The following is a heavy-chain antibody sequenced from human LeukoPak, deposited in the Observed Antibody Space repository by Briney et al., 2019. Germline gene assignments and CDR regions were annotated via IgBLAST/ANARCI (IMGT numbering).Heavy chain of an antibody. CDR1: GFTVSSNY. J-gene: IGHJ4*02. Sequence: PGGSLRLSCAASGFTVSSNYMSWVRQAPGKGLEWVSVIYSGGTTYYADSVKGRFTISRDNSKNTLYLQVNSLRAEDTAVYYCAREVVVAGTGYYFDDWGQGTLVTVSS. CDR2: IYSGGTT. CDR3: AREVVVAGTGYYFDD. V-gene: IGHV3-53*01. D-gene: IGHD2-15*01.